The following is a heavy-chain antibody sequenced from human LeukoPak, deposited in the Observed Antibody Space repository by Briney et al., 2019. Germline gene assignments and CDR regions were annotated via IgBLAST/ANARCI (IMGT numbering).Heavy chain of an antibody. D-gene: IGHD1-26*01. CDR1: GFTFDDYA. Sequence: PGGSLRLSCAAPGFTFDDYAMHWVRQAPGKGLEWVSGINWNSGSIDYADSVKGRFTISRDNAKNSLYLQMNSLRTEDTALYYCAKEGGGAFDYWGQGTLVTVSS. CDR2: INWNSGSI. CDR3: AKEGGGAFDY. J-gene: IGHJ4*02. V-gene: IGHV3-9*01.